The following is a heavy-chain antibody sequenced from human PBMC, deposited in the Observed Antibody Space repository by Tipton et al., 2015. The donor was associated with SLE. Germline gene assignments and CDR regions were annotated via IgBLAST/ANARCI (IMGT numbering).Heavy chain of an antibody. CDR1: GASISSSDYS. J-gene: IGHJ4*02. D-gene: IGHD2-21*02. V-gene: IGHV4-39*01. CDR3: ARQKTAVEITFDS. Sequence: TLSLTCNVSGASISSSDYSWGWMRQPPGEGLEWIGTIYYNGGTHSNPSLKSRVSISVDTSKNQLSLKLISVTAADTAVYYCARQKTAVEITFDSWGQGALVTVSS. CDR2: IYYNGGT.